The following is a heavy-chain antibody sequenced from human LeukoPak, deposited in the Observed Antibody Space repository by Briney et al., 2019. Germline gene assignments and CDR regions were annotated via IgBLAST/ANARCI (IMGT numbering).Heavy chain of an antibody. CDR1: GFTFSSYT. CDR3: AKDPWDGWHPPRFDY. Sequence: GGSLRLSCRTFGFTFSSYTLHWVRQTPGKGLEWVALISNDGSNIYYADSVKGRFTLSRDNSKNTLYLQMNSLRAEDTAVYYCAKDPWDGWHPPRFDYWGQGTLVTVSS. J-gene: IGHJ4*02. D-gene: IGHD5-24*01. CDR2: ISNDGSNI. V-gene: IGHV3-30-3*01.